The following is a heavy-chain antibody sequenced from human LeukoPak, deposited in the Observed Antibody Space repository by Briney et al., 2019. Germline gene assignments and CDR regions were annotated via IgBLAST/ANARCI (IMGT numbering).Heavy chain of an antibody. D-gene: IGHD6-19*01. CDR3: AKVRDTRDWYKDAFNI. Sequence: GGSLRLSCAASGFTFTSYAMSWVRQAPGKGLEWVSAITGTGGSTYYAASVKGRFTVSRDNSKNTLYLQMSSLRAEDTAMYYCAKVRDTRDWYKDAFNIWGQGTRVTVSS. J-gene: IGHJ3*02. CDR1: GFTFTSYA. V-gene: IGHV3-23*01. CDR2: ITGTGGST.